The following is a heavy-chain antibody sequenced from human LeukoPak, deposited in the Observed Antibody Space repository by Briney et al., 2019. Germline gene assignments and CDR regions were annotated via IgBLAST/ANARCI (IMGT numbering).Heavy chain of an antibody. J-gene: IGHJ5*02. D-gene: IGHD3-3*01. CDR1: GGSFSGYY. V-gene: IGHV4-34*01. CDR2: INHSGST. Sequence: PSETLSLTCAVYGGSFSGYYWSWIRQPPGKGLEWIGEINHSGSTNYNPSLKSRVTISVDTSKNQFSLKLSSVTAADTAVYYCARADLYYDFWSGYWFDPWGQGTLVTVSS. CDR3: ARADLYYDFWSGYWFDP.